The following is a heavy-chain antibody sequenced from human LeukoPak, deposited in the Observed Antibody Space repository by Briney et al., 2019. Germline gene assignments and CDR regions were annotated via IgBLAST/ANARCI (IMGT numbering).Heavy chain of an antibody. V-gene: IGHV4-59*08. CDR1: GGSISSYY. D-gene: IGHD6-19*01. J-gene: IGHJ4*02. CDR3: VFRWLPGFDY. CDR2: IYYSGST. Sequence: SETLSLTCTVSGGSISSYYWSWIRQPPGKGLEWIGYIYYSGSTNYNPSLKSRVTISVDTSKNQFSLKLSSVTAADTAVYYCVFRWLPGFDYWGQGTLVTVSS.